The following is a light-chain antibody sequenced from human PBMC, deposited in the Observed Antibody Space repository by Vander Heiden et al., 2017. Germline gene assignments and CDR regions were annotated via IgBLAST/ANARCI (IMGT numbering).Light chain of an antibody. CDR2: SND. CDR3: AAWDDSLNGPNWV. CDR1: SSNIGSNT. J-gene: IGLJ3*02. Sequence: QSVLTQPPSASGTPGQRVTISCSGSSSNIGSNTVNWYRQLPGTAPKLRIYSNDQRPSGVPDRFSGSKSGTSASLAISGLQSEDEADYYCAAWDDSLNGPNWVFGGGTKLTVL. V-gene: IGLV1-44*01.